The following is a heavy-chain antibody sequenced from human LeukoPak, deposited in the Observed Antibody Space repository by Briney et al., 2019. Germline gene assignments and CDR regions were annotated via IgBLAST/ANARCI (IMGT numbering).Heavy chain of an antibody. J-gene: IGHJ4*02. V-gene: IGHV5-51*01. CDR1: GYSFTSYW. CDR2: IYPGDSDT. CDR3: ARSAGTVWISFDY. Sequence: GASLQISCKGSGYSFTSYWIGWVRQMPGKGLEWMGIIYPGDSDTRYSPSFQGQVTISADKSISTAYLQWSSLKASDTAMYYCARSAGTVWISFDYWGQGTLVTVSS. D-gene: IGHD1-14*01.